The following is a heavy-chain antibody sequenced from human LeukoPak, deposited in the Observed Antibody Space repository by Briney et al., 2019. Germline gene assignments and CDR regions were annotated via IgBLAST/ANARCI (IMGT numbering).Heavy chain of an antibody. CDR2: IYYSGST. CDR3: ARHWSRPRSTYCSSSSCYSAAFHI. J-gene: IGHJ3*02. D-gene: IGHD2-2*01. CDR1: AGSISSSSYY. V-gene: IGHV4-39*01. Sequence: SETLSLTCTVSAGSISSSSYYWGWIRQPPGKGLEWIGSIYYSGSTYYNPSLKSRVTISVDTSKNQFSLKLSSVTAADTAVYYCARHWSRPRSTYCSSSSCYSAAFHIWAQGTMVTVSS.